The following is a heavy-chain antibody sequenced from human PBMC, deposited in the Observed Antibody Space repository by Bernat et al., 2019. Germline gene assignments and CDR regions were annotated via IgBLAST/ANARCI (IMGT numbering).Heavy chain of an antibody. CDR2: INHSGST. V-gene: IGHV4-34*01. Sequence: QVQLQQWGAGLLKPSETLSLTCAVYGGSFSGYYWSWIRQPPGKGLEWIGEINHSGSTNYNPSLKSRVTISVDTSKYQLYLKLSSVPAADTAGYSWAGSKGMVRGVSPQAGWFDPWGQGTLVTVSS. D-gene: IGHD3-10*01. CDR3: AGSKGMVRGVSPQAGWFDP. J-gene: IGHJ5*02. CDR1: GGSFSGYY.